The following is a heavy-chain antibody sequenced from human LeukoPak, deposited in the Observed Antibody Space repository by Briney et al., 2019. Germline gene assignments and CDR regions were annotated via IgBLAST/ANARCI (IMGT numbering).Heavy chain of an antibody. D-gene: IGHD2-2*01. CDR1: GFTFSSYA. J-gene: IGHJ1*01. V-gene: IGHV3-23*01. CDR2: IRCSGGST. Sequence: GGSLRLSCAASGFTFSSYAMSWVRQAPGKGLEWVSAIRCSGGSTYYADSVKGRFTISRDNSKNTLYLQMTSLRDEDTAVYYCAKGHYCSSTSCYEPEYFQHWGQGTLVTVSS. CDR3: AKGHYCSSTSCYEPEYFQH.